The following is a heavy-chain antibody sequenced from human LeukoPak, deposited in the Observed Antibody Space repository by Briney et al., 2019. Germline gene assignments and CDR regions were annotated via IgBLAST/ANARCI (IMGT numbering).Heavy chain of an antibody. D-gene: IGHD2-15*01. CDR3: ARYCSSGDCYSKALDY. J-gene: IGHJ4*02. Sequence: SETLSLTCSVSGGSINNYWWNWIRQPPGKGLEWIGYTYYSGSTSYNPSLKSRLTISVDTSLNQFSLKLNSVTAADTAVYYCARYCSSGDCYSKALDYWGQGTLVTVSS. V-gene: IGHV4-59*01. CDR2: TYYSGST. CDR1: GGSINNYW.